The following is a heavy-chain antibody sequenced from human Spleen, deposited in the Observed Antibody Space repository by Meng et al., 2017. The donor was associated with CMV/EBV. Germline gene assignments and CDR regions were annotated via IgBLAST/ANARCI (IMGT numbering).Heavy chain of an antibody. Sequence: CADSGFTFSSYAMSWVRQAPGKGLEWVSAISGSAFNTYSTDSLKGRFTISRDNSKNTLSLQMNSLRAEDTAVYYCAKDMGSGSYVFDYWGQGTLVTVSS. CDR3: AKDMGSGSYVFDY. V-gene: IGHV3-23*01. D-gene: IGHD3-10*01. CDR1: GFTFSSYA. J-gene: IGHJ4*02. CDR2: ISGSAFNT.